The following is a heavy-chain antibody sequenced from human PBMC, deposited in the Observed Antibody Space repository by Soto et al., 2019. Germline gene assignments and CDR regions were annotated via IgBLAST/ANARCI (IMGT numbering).Heavy chain of an antibody. CDR2: IIPVLSVA. CDR1: GGTFTNYI. Sequence: QVQLVQSGAEVKKPGSSVRVSCKASGGTFTNYIITWVRQAPGQGLEWMGRIIPVLSVAYYAQKFQGRVTRSADKSTTTAYLALNRLPSDDPAVYYCAKPPDPGSASSSYYGVDVWGQGTAFTVSS. CDR3: AKPPDPGSASSSYYGVDV. D-gene: IGHD7-27*01. J-gene: IGHJ6*02. V-gene: IGHV1-69*02.